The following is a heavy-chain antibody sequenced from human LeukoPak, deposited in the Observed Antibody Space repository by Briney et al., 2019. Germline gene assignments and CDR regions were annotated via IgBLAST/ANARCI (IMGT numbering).Heavy chain of an antibody. CDR3: ARSVGPVEGGGDCCYFDY. D-gene: IGHD2-21*02. J-gene: IGHJ4*02. V-gene: IGHV1-69*13. CDR2: IIPIFGTA. CDR1: GGTFSSYA. Sequence: SVKVSCKASGGTFSSYAISWVRQAPGQGLEWMGGIIPIFGTANYAQKFQGRVTITSDESTSTAYMELSSLRSEDTAVYYCARSVGPVEGGGDCCYFDYWGQGTLVTVSS.